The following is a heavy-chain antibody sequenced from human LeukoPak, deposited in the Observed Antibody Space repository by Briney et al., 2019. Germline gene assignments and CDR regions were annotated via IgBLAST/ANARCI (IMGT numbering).Heavy chain of an antibody. CDR3: ARASLRYFDWVTSGNARRTYYFDY. J-gene: IGHJ4*02. CDR2: INTNTGNP. D-gene: IGHD3-9*01. Sequence: ASVKVSCKASGYTFTSYYMHWVRQAPGQGLEWMGWINTNTGNPTYAQGFTGRFVFSLDTSVSTAYLQISSLKAEDTAVYYCARASLRYFDWVTSGNARRTYYFDYWGQGTLVTVSS. CDR1: GYTFTSYY. V-gene: IGHV7-4-1*02.